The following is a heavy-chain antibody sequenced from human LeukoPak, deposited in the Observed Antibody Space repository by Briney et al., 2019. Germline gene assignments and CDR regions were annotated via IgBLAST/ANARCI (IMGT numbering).Heavy chain of an antibody. V-gene: IGHV5-51*01. CDR1: GYSFTNYW. D-gene: IGHD6-6*01. CDR3: ARRGSSSSLVYFDY. Sequence: GESLKISCKGSGYSFTNYWIVWVRQMPGKGLEWMAIIYSGDSDTRYSPSFQGQVTISADKSISTAYLQWSSLKASDTATYYCARRGSSSSLVYFDYWGQGTLVTVSS. J-gene: IGHJ4*02. CDR2: IYSGDSDT.